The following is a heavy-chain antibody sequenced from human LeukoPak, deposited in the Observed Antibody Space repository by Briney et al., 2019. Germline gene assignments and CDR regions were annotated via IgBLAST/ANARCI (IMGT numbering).Heavy chain of an antibody. J-gene: IGHJ4*02. D-gene: IGHD7-27*01. V-gene: IGHV3-11*06. CDR2: ISSSSSYT. CDR1: GFTFSDYY. Sequence: GSLRLSCAASGFTFSDYYMSWIRQAPGKGLEWVSYISSSSSYTNYADSVKGRFTISRDNAKNSLYLQMNSLRAEDTAVYYCARTRAGWGPFDYWGQETLVTVSS. CDR3: ARTRAGWGPFDY.